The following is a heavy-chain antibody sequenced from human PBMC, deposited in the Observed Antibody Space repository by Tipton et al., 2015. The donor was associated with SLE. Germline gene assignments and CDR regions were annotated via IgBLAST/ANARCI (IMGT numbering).Heavy chain of an antibody. Sequence: GSLRLSCAASGFTFSSYSMNWVRQAPGKGLEWVSSISSSSSYIYYADSVKGRFTISRDNAKNSLYLQMNSLRAEDTAVYYCASGIAVAGRDYWGQGTLVTVSS. CDR1: GFTFSSYS. CDR2: ISSSSSYI. CDR3: ASGIAVAGRDY. D-gene: IGHD6-19*01. J-gene: IGHJ4*02. V-gene: IGHV3-21*01.